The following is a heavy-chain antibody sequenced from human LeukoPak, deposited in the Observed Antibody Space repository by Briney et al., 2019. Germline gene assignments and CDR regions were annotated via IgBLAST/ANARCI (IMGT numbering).Heavy chain of an antibody. CDR1: GGTFSSYA. D-gene: IGHD6-19*01. CDR3: ARAVGSGWYVGGYFDY. V-gene: IGHV1-69*05. Sequence: GASVKVSCKASGGTFSSYAISWVRQAPGQGLEWMGGIIPIFGTANYAQKFQGRVTITTDESTSTAYMELSSLRSEDTAVYYCARAVGSGWYVGGYFDYWGQGTLVTVSS. CDR2: IIPIFGTA. J-gene: IGHJ4*02.